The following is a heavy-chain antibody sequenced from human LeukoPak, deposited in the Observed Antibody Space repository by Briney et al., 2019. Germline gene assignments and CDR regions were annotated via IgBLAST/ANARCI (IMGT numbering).Heavy chain of an antibody. CDR3: AREGSCSGGSCYGGGDAFDI. CDR1: GGSISSYY. CDR2: IYYSGST. Sequence: PSETLSLTCTVSGGSISSYYWGWIRQPPGKGLEWIGSIYYSGSTYYNPSLKSRVTISVDTSKNQFSLKLSSVTAADTAVYYCAREGSCSGGSCYGGGDAFDIWGQGTMVTVSS. D-gene: IGHD2-15*01. V-gene: IGHV4-39*07. J-gene: IGHJ3*02.